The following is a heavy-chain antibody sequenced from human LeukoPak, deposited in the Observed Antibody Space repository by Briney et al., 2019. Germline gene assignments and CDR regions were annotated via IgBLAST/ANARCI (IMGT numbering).Heavy chain of an antibody. CDR1: GYTFTSYG. CDR3: ARELYGDYVPY. D-gene: IGHD4-17*01. J-gene: IGHJ4*02. Sequence: ASVKVSCKASGYTFTSYGISWVRQAPGQGLEWMGWINPNSGGTNYAQKFQGRVTMTRDTSISTAYMELSRLRSDDTAVYYCARELYGDYVPYWGQGTLVTVSS. V-gene: IGHV1-2*02. CDR2: INPNSGGT.